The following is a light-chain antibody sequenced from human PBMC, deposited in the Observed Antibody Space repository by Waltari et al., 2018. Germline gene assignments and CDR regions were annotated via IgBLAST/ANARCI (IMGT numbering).Light chain of an antibody. CDR3: CSYAGSTTFVV. CDR1: SSDVGSFNL. CDR2: EVS. Sequence: QSALTQPASVSGSPGQSITISCTGTSSDVGSFNLVSWYQLLPGKAPHLLISEVSQRPSGVSNRFSGSKSGITASLTISGLQAGDEADYYCCSYAGSTTFVVFGGGTKLTVL. J-gene: IGLJ2*01. V-gene: IGLV2-23*02.